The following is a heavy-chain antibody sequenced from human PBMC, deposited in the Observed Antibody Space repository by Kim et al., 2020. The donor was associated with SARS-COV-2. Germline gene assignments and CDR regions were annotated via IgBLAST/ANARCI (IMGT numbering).Heavy chain of an antibody. CDR1: GGSISSYY. CDR2: IYYSGST. Sequence: SETLSLTCTVSGGSISSYYWSWIRQPPGKGLEWIGYIYYSGSTNYNPSLKSRVTISVDTSKNQFSLKLSSVTAAVTAVYYCAREGGGIWGQGTLVTVSS. J-gene: IGHJ4*02. D-gene: IGHD3-16*01. V-gene: IGHV4-59*01. CDR3: AREGGGI.